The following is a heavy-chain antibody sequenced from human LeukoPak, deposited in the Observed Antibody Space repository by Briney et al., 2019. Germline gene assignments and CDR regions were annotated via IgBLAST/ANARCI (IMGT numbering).Heavy chain of an antibody. CDR3: SRLGYCTTTSCSAIDY. CDR1: EYRFSWYW. V-gene: IGHV5-51*01. D-gene: IGHD2-2*01. Sequence: GESLKIYCQGSEYRFSWYWMGWVRQIPGKGLEWMGIIYPGDSDTRYSPSFQGQVTISADKSISTAYLQWSSLKASDTAMYYCSRLGYCTTTSCSAIDYWGQGTLVTVSS. J-gene: IGHJ4*02. CDR2: IYPGDSDT.